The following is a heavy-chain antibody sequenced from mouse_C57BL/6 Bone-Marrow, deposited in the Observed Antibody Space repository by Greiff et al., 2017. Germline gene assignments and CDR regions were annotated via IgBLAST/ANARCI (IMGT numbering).Heavy chain of an antibody. CDR3: IVYPKETWFAY. V-gene: IGHV14-4*01. D-gene: IGHD2-1*01. Sequence: VQLQQSGAELVRPGASVKLSCTASGFNIKDDYMHWVKQRPEQGLEWIGWIDPENGDTEYASKFQGKATITADTSSNTAYLQLSSLTSEDTAVYYCIVYPKETWFAYWGQGTLVTVSA. CDR2: IDPENGDT. J-gene: IGHJ3*01. CDR1: GFNIKDDY.